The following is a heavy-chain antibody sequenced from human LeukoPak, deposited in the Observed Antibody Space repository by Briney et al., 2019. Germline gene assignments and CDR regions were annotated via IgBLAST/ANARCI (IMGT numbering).Heavy chain of an antibody. CDR2: IWYDGSNK. D-gene: IGHD3-3*01. CDR1: GFTFSSYG. CDR3: ARDRVIFGVVNTYYFDY. J-gene: IGHJ4*02. V-gene: IGHV3-33*01. Sequence: GGSRRLSCAASGFTFSSYGMHWVRRARGKGLEWVAVIWYDGSNKYYADSVKGRSTISRDNSKNTLYLQMNSLRAEDTAVYYCARDRVIFGVVNTYYFDYWGQGTLVTVSS.